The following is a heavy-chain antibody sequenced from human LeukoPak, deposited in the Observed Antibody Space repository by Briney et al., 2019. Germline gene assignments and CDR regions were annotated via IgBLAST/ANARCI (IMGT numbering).Heavy chain of an antibody. Sequence: SETLSLTCTVSGGSISSSSYYWGWIRQPPGTGLEWIGSLSYSGSTYYNPSLKSRVTISLDTSKNQFSLKLRSVTAADTAVYYCTRQRDDYSLYYFDYWGQGTLVTVSS. CDR1: GGSISSSSYY. CDR2: LSYSGST. CDR3: TRQRDDYSLYYFDY. J-gene: IGHJ4*02. V-gene: IGHV4-39*01. D-gene: IGHD5-24*01.